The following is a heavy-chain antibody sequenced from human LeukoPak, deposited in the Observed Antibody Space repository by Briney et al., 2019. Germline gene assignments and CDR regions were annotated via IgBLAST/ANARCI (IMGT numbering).Heavy chain of an antibody. CDR2: INRSGST. J-gene: IGHJ4*02. V-gene: IGHV4-34*01. Sequence: SETLSLTCAVYGGSFSGYYWSWIRQPPGKGLEWIGEINRSGSTNYNPSLKSRVTISVDTSKNQFSLKLSSVTAADTAVYYCARGRVRFGATSYYFDYWGQGTLVTVSS. CDR3: ARGRVRFGATSYYFDY. CDR1: GGSFSGYY. D-gene: IGHD3-10*01.